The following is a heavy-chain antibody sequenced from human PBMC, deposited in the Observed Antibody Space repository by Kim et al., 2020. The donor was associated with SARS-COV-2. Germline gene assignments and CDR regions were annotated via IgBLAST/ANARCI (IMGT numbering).Heavy chain of an antibody. CDR2: IKSKIDGGTT. V-gene: IGHV3-15*01. J-gene: IGHJ4*02. Sequence: GGSLRLSCAASGFTFSNAWMSWVRQAPGKGLEWVGRIKSKIDGGTTDYAAPVKGRFTISRDDSKNTLYLQMNSPKTEDTAVYYCTAVPSSGRNFDYWGQGTLVTVSS. CDR3: TAVPSSGRNFDY. CDR1: GFTFSNAW. D-gene: IGHD6-25*01.